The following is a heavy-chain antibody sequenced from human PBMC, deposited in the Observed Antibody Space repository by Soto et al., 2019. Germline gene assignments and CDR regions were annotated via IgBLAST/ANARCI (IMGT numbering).Heavy chain of an antibody. CDR1: GFTFSSYG. CDR2: ISYDGSNK. V-gene: IGHV3-30*18. J-gene: IGHJ4*02. CDR3: AKDFWELQIY. D-gene: IGHD1-26*01. Sequence: PGGSLRLSCLASGFTFSSYGMHWVRQAPGKGLEWVAVISYDGSNKYYADSVKGRFTISRDNSKNTLYLQMNSLRAEDTAVYYCAKDFWELQIYWGKGTRGTTSS.